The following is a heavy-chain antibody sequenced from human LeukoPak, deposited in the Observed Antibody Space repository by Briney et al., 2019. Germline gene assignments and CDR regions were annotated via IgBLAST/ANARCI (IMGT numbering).Heavy chain of an antibody. Sequence: ASVKVSCKASGYTFTNYDINWVRQATGQGLEWMGWMNPNSGNTGYAQRFQGRATMTRNTSISTAYMELSSLRSEDTAVYYCARVKGSNCPDSWGQGTLVTVSS. J-gene: IGHJ4*02. D-gene: IGHD6-13*01. CDR2: MNPNSGNT. CDR3: ARVKGSNCPDS. CDR1: GYTFTNYD. V-gene: IGHV1-8*01.